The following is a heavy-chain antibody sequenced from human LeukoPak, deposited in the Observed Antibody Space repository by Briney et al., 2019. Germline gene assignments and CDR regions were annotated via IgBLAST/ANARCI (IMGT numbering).Heavy chain of an antibody. D-gene: IGHD2-15*01. CDR2: INTDGSST. Sequence: GGSLRLSCAASGFTFSSYWMHWVRQAAGKGLVWDSRINTDGSSTTYADSVKGRFTISRDNAKNTLYLQMNSLRAEDTAVYYCARAGCSGGSCYDYWGQGTLVTVSS. V-gene: IGHV3-74*01. CDR3: ARAGCSGGSCYDY. J-gene: IGHJ4*02. CDR1: GFTFSSYW.